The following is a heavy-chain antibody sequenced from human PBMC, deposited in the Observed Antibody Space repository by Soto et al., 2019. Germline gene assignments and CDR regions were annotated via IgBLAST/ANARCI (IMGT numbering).Heavy chain of an antibody. CDR3: ARVRSSSWYRGYYFDY. J-gene: IGHJ4*02. Sequence: QVQLQQWGAGLLKPSETLSLTCAVYGGSFSGYYWSWIRQPPGKGLEWIGEINHSGSTNYNPSLKSRVTISVDTSKNQFSLKLSSVTAADTAVYYCARVRSSSWYRGYYFDYWGQGTLVTVSS. CDR2: INHSGST. CDR1: GGSFSGYY. V-gene: IGHV4-34*01. D-gene: IGHD6-13*01.